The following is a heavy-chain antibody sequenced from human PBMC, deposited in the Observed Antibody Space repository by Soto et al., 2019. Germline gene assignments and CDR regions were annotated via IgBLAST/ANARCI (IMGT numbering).Heavy chain of an antibody. J-gene: IGHJ3*02. V-gene: IGHV3-30-3*01. CDR1: GFTFSSYA. Sequence: QVQLVESGGGVVQPGRSLRLSCAASGFTFSSYAMHWVRQAPGKGLEWVAVISYDGSNKYYADSVKGRFTISRDNSKNTLYLQMNSLRAEDTAVYYCARSNTYYYDSSGYDAFDIWGQGTMVTVSS. D-gene: IGHD3-22*01. CDR2: ISYDGSNK. CDR3: ARSNTYYYDSSGYDAFDI.